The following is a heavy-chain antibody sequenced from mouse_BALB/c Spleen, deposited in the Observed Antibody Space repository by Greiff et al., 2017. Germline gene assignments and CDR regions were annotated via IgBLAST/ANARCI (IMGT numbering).Heavy chain of an antibody. CDR2: SRNKANDYTT. J-gene: IGHJ1*01. V-gene: IGHV7-1*02. Sequence: EVKLVESGGGLVQPGGSLRLSCATSGFTFSDFYMEWVRQPPGKRLEWIAASRNKANDYTTEYSASVKGRFIVSRDTSQSILYLQMNALRAEDTAIYYCARVYGNYLYFDVWGAGTTVTVSS. CDR3: ARVYGNYLYFDV. D-gene: IGHD2-1*01. CDR1: GFTFSDFY.